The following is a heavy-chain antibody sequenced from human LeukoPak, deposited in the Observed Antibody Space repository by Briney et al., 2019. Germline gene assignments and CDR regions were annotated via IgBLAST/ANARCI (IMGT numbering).Heavy chain of an antibody. D-gene: IGHD3-10*01. CDR1: GYTFTSYG. J-gene: IGHJ6*02. CDR3: ARVTMVNGAFYYYGMDV. CDR2: ISAYNGNT. Sequence: ASVKVSCKASGYTFTSYGISWVRQAPGQGLEWMGWISAYNGNTNYAQKLQGRVTMTTDTSTSTAYMELRSLRSDDTAVYYCARVTMVNGAFYYYGMDVWGQGTTVTVSS. V-gene: IGHV1-18*01.